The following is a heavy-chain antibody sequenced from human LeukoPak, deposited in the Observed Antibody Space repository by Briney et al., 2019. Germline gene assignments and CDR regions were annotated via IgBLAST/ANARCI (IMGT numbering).Heavy chain of an antibody. V-gene: IGHV4-59*08. Sequence: SETLSLTCTVSGSSINNNFWTWIRQPPGKGLEWIGYIYSSGSANYNPSLKSRVIISGDTSKNQISLKLTSVIAADTAVYFCARHRDYYDTWGHGTLVTVSS. D-gene: IGHD3-22*01. CDR3: ARHRDYYDT. J-gene: IGHJ4*03. CDR1: GSSINNNF. CDR2: IYSSGSA.